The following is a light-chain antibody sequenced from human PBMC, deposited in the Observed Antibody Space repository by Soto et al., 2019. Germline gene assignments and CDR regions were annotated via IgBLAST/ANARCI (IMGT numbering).Light chain of an antibody. CDR1: QSVSSN. CDR3: QQYNNWPLT. CDR2: GAS. Sequence: EIVMTQSPATLSVSPWERATLSCRASQSVSSNLAWYQQKPGQAPRLLIYGASTRATGIPARFSGSGSGTDFTLTISSLQSEDFAVYYCQQYNNWPLTFGQGTKVEIK. V-gene: IGKV3-15*01. J-gene: IGKJ1*01.